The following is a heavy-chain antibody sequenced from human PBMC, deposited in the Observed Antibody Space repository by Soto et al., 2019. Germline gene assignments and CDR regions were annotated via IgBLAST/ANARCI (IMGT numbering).Heavy chain of an antibody. CDR2: IDLDIGDT. Sequence: QVQMVQSGAEGKKHGASVKVSCKASGHTFTGHHMHWVRQAPGQGLEWMGLIDLDIGDTKYAQKFQGRVTSTSDTSITTAYMELRGLRSDDTAVYYCALEPTGTAGFDYWGQGTLVTVSS. CDR1: GHTFTGHH. D-gene: IGHD2-21*02. V-gene: IGHV1-2*02. J-gene: IGHJ4*02. CDR3: ALEPTGTAGFDY.